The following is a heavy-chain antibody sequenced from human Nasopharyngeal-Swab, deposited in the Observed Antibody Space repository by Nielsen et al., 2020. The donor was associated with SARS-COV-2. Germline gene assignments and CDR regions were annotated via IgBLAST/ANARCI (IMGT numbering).Heavy chain of an antibody. V-gene: IGHV3-9*01. D-gene: IGHD2-15*01. CDR3: AKGVVAATLFSMDV. CDR1: GFTFDDYA. CDR2: ISWNSGSI. Sequence: SLKISCAASGFTFDDYAMHWVRQAPGKGLEWVSGISWNSGSIGYADSVKGRFTISRDNAKNSLYLQMNSLRAEDTALYYCAKGVVAATLFSMDVWGQGTTVTVSS. J-gene: IGHJ6*02.